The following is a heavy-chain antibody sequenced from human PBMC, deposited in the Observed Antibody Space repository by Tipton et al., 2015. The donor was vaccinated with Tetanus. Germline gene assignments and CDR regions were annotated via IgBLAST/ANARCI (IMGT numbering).Heavy chain of an antibody. J-gene: IGHJ5*02. D-gene: IGHD3-10*01. CDR3: ARHGWGTSYSWFDP. CDR1: GYNFATFW. Sequence: VQLVQSGAEVKKPGESLTISCKASGYNFATFWIGWVRQKPGKGLEWMGIIYPGDSSVRYSPTFEGQVTFSADRSTTTAYLQWDRLKVSDTAMYFCARHGWGTSYSWFDPWGQGTRVTVSS. CDR2: IYPGDSSV. V-gene: IGHV5-51*01.